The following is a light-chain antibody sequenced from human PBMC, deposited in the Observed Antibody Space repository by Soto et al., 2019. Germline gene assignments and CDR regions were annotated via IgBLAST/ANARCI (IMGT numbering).Light chain of an antibody. CDR1: SGDVGAYDY. Sequence: QSALTQPASVSGSPRQSIAISCTGTSGDVGAYDYVSWYQHHPDKAPKPMIYEVSNRPSGVSDRFSGSKSVYTATLTISGLQAEDEADYYCASHTTSDTRVFGTGTKVTVL. CDR2: EVS. CDR3: ASHTTSDTRV. V-gene: IGLV2-14*01. J-gene: IGLJ1*01.